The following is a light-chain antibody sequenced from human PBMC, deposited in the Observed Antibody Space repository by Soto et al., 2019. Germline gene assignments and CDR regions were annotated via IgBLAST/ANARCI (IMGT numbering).Light chain of an antibody. CDR3: CSYATTTTCV. Sequence: QSALTQPASVSGSPGQSVTISCTGTSSDVGHYNFVSWYQQHPGNAPKLMIYDVRHRPSGVSDRFSGSKSGNTASLTISGLQAEDEADYYCCSYATTTTCVFGTGTKVTVL. CDR2: DVR. V-gene: IGLV2-14*03. CDR1: SSDVGHYNF. J-gene: IGLJ1*01.